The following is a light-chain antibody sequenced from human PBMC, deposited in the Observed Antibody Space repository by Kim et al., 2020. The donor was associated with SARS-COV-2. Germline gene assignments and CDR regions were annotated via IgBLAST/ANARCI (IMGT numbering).Light chain of an antibody. CDR2: GAS. CDR1: QGVSSGY. J-gene: IGKJ1*01. V-gene: IGKV3-20*01. Sequence: APGERATPTCRASQGVSSGYLAWYQQKPGQAPRLLIYGASSRATGIPDRFSGSGSGTDFTLTISRLEPEDFAVYYCQQYGSSPRTFGQGTKVDIK. CDR3: QQYGSSPRT.